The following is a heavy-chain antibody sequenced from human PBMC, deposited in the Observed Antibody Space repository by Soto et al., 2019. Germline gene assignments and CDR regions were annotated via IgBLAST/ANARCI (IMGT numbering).Heavy chain of an antibody. D-gene: IGHD2-15*01. Sequence: QVQLVESGGGLVKPGGSLRLSCAASGFIFSDYYMNWIRRAPGKGLEWVSYISSGGGSTYYADSVKGRFTISRDNAKNSLYLQMTRLRANDTAVYYGASGRGWGNGYCSNWFDPWGQGTLVIVSS. CDR1: GFIFSDYY. J-gene: IGHJ5*02. V-gene: IGHV3-11*01. CDR3: ASGRGWGNGYCSNWFDP. CDR2: ISSGGGST.